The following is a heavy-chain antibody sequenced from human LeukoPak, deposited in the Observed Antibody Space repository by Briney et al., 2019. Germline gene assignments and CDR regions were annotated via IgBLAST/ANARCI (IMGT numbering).Heavy chain of an antibody. CDR3: AKKAIVGARVDAFDI. Sequence: GGSLRLSCAASGFTFSSYGMHWVRQAPGKGLEWVASIRYDGFNKYYADSLKGRFTISRDNSKNTLYLQMNSLRAEDTAVYYCAKKAIVGARVDAFDIWGQGTMVIVSS. V-gene: IGHV3-30*02. D-gene: IGHD1-26*01. CDR2: IRYDGFNK. J-gene: IGHJ3*02. CDR1: GFTFSSYG.